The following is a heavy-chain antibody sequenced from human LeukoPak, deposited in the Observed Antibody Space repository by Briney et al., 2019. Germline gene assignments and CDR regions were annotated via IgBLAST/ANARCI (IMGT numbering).Heavy chain of an antibody. Sequence: GGSLRLSCAASGFTFSSHAMHWVRQAPGKGLEWVTVISYDGGYKYYADSVKGRFTISRDNSKNSLFLQMNSLRAEDTAVYYCAREADHSYYMDVWGKGTTVTVSS. V-gene: IGHV3-30*04. J-gene: IGHJ6*03. CDR1: GFTFSSHA. CDR3: AREADHSYYMDV. CDR2: ISYDGGYK.